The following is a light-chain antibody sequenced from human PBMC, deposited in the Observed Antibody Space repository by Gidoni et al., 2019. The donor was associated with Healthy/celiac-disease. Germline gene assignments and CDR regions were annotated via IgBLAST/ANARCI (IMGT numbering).Light chain of an antibody. CDR3: QQRSNWPLT. Sequence: NGLTQSPVTLSLSPGEIATLSCRASQSVNSYLAWYQQKPGQAPRLLIYDASNRATGIPARFSGSGSETDFALTISSLESEDFAVYYCQQRSNWPLTFGGGTKVEIK. CDR2: DAS. CDR1: QSVNSY. J-gene: IGKJ4*01. V-gene: IGKV3-11*01.